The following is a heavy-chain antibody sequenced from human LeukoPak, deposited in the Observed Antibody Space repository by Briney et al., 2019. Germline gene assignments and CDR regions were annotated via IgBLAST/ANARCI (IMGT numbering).Heavy chain of an antibody. V-gene: IGHV4-34*01. J-gene: IGHJ6*03. CDR1: GGSLSAYY. D-gene: IGHD3-10*01. Sequence: PSETLSLTCAVYGGSLSAYYWTWIRQPPAKGLEGIGEINHSGSTNYNPSLKSRVTISVDTSKNQFSLKLSSVTAADTAVYYCARRGFGEYYYYYYMDVWGKGTTVTISS. CDR3: ARRGFGEYYYYYYMDV. CDR2: INHSGST.